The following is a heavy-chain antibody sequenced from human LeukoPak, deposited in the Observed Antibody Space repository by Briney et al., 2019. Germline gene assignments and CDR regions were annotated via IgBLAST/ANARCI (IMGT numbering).Heavy chain of an antibody. CDR3: AKGPQNYYYDSSGLSGY. J-gene: IGHJ4*02. CDR2: ISGSGGST. D-gene: IGHD3-22*01. V-gene: IGHV3-23*01. Sequence: PGGSLRLSCAASGFTFSSYAMSWVRQAPGKGLEWASAISGSGGSTYYADSVKGRFTISRDNSKNTLYLQMNSLRAEDTAVYYCAKGPQNYYYDSSGLSGYWGQGTLVTVSS. CDR1: GFTFSSYA.